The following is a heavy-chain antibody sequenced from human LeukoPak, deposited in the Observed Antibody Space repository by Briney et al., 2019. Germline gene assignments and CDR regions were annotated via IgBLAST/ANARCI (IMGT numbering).Heavy chain of an antibody. Sequence: GGSLRLSCAASGFTFSDFYMSWIRQAPGKGLEWLSYISSSGGYTNYADSVKGRFTISRDNAKNSLYPQMNSLRAEDTAVYYCATDPPGAAAGHFDYWGQGTLVTVSS. D-gene: IGHD6-13*01. CDR1: GFTFSDFY. CDR2: ISSSGGYT. J-gene: IGHJ4*02. CDR3: ATDPPGAAAGHFDY. V-gene: IGHV3-11*03.